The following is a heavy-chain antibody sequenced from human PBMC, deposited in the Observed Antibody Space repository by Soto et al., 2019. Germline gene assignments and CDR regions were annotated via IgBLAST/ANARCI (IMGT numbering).Heavy chain of an antibody. J-gene: IGHJ4*02. CDR1: GFTFSNAW. Sequence: EVQLVESGGGLVKPGGSLRLSCAASGFTFSNAWMNWVRQAPGKGLEWVGRIKSKTDGGTTDYAAPVKGRFTISRDDPKNTLYLQMNSLKTEDTAVYYCTTRGVGATGVFDYWGQGTLVTVSS. CDR3: TTRGVGATGVFDY. CDR2: IKSKTDGGTT. V-gene: IGHV3-15*07. D-gene: IGHD1-26*01.